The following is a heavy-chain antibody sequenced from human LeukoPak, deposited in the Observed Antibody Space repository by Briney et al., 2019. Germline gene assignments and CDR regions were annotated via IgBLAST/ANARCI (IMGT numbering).Heavy chain of an antibody. D-gene: IGHD3-3*01. V-gene: IGHV3-7*01. CDR3: ARDGVYYDFSMDV. CDR1: GFTFSNYW. CDR2: IRQDGSEN. Sequence: GGSLRLSCAVSGFTFSNYWMSWVRQAPGKGPEWVANIRQDGSENHYVDSVEGRFTISRDNAKNSLYLQMNSLRAEDTAVYYCARDGVYYDFSMDVWGQGTTVIVSS. J-gene: IGHJ6*02.